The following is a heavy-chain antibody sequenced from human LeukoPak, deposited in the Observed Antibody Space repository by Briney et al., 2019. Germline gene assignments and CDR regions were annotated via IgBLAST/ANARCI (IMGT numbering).Heavy chain of an antibody. Sequence: PSETLSLTCAVYGGSFSGYYWSWVRQPPGKGLEWIGEINHSGSTNYNPSLTSRVTISVDTSKNQFSLKLSSVTAADTAVYYCARDQQLWLPTFDYWGQGTLVTVSS. J-gene: IGHJ4*02. V-gene: IGHV4-34*01. CDR3: ARDQQLWLPTFDY. CDR2: INHSGST. D-gene: IGHD5-18*01. CDR1: GGSFSGYY.